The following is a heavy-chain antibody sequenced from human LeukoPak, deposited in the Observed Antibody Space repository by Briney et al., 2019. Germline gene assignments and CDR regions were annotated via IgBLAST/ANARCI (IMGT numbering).Heavy chain of an antibody. J-gene: IGHJ6*02. V-gene: IGHV3-23*01. D-gene: IGHD3-3*01. CDR3: AKDRGESRSGYYYYGMDV. Sequence: GGSLRLSCAASGFTFSSYAMHWVRQAPGKGLEWVSSIDGSGSSTYYADSVKGRFTVSRDNSENTVDLHMNSLRAEDAAVYYCAKDRGESRSGYYYYGMDVRGQGTTIIVSS. CDR2: IDGSGSST. CDR1: GFTFSSYA.